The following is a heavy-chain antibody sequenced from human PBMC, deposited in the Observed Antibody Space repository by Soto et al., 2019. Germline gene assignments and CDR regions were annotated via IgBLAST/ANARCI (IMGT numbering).Heavy chain of an antibody. CDR1: GFAFDDYA. CDR3: SKGTAHCRSTTCYDSYYYTMDF. Sequence: EVQLVESGGGLVQPGGSLRLSCAASGFAFDDYAMHWVRQAPGKGLEWVSGYSWNSNNIGYADSVKGRFTISRDNAKNSKYLQMNRLRAEDTDLYYCSKGTAHCRSTTCYDSYYYTMDFWGKGTMVTISS. J-gene: IGHJ6*03. V-gene: IGHV3-9*01. D-gene: IGHD2-2*01. CDR2: YSWNSNNI.